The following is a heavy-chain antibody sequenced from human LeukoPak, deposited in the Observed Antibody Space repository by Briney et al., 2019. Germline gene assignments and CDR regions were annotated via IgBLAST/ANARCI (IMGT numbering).Heavy chain of an antibody. J-gene: IGHJ4*02. CDR3: ARGRAYYDSSGFFNY. V-gene: IGHV4-4*07. D-gene: IGHD3-22*01. CDR2: MYSSGST. CDR1: GGSISGYY. Sequence: PSETLSLTCTVSGGSISGYYWNWIRQPAGKGLEWIGRMYSSGSTSYNPSLTSRVTMSVDTSENQFSLNLNPVTAADTAFYYCARGRAYYDSSGFFNYWGQGILVTVSS.